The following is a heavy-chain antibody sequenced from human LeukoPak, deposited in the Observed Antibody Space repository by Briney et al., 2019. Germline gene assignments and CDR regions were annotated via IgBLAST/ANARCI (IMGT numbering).Heavy chain of an antibody. CDR1: GGTFSSYA. CDR2: IIPILGIA. V-gene: IGHV1-69*04. CDR3: ARAEMRGAPSLDY. J-gene: IGHJ4*02. D-gene: IGHD5-24*01. Sequence: ASVKVSCKASGGTFSSYAISWVRQAPGQGLEWMGRIIPILGIANYAQKFQGRVTITRNTSISTAYMELSSLRSEDTAVYYCARAEMRGAPSLDYWGQGTLVTVSS.